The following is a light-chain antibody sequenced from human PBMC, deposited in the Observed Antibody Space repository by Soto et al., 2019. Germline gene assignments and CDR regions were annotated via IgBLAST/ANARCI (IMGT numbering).Light chain of an antibody. J-gene: IGKJ1*01. V-gene: IGKV3-20*01. CDR2: GAS. CDR1: QSVSSSF. CDR3: QQYVSSPWA. Sequence: EIVLAQSPGTLSLSPGESATLSCRASQSVSSSFLAWYQQKAGQAPRLLIYGASRRATGIPDRFSGSGSGTDFTLTISRLEPEYFAVYYCQQYVSSPWAFGQGTKVEI.